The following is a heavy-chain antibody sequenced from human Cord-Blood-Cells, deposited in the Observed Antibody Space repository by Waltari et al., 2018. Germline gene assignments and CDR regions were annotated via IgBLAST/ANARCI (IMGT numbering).Heavy chain of an antibody. J-gene: IGHJ6*02. Sequence: QVQLVQSGAEVKKPGASVKVSCKVSGYTLTELSMHWVRQAPGKGREGVGGFDHEDGETIYAKKCQGRVTMTEDTPTYTAYMELSSLRSEDTAVYYCATPYSGSYYYYYGMDVWGQGTTVTVSS. CDR3: ATPYSGSYYYYYGMDV. D-gene: IGHD1-26*01. CDR1: GYTLTELS. CDR2: FDHEDGET. V-gene: IGHV1-24*01.